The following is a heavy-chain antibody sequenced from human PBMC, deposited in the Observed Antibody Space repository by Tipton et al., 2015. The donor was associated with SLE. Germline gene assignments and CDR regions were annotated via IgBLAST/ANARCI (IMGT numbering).Heavy chain of an antibody. D-gene: IGHD2-2*01. CDR3: ARGQGLSS. CDR2: IYYSGST. CDR1: GGSISSSSYY. V-gene: IGHV4-61*05. J-gene: IGHJ4*02. Sequence: TLSLTCTVSGGSISSSSYYWGWIRQPPGKGLEWIGYIYYSGSTNYNPSLKSRVTISVDTSKNQFSLKLSSVTAADTAVYYCARGQGLSSWGQGTLVTVSS.